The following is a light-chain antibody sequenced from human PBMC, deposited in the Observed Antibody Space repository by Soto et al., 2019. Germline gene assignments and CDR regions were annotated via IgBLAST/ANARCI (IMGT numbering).Light chain of an antibody. CDR1: SSNIAGNT. CDR3: ATWDDDLNAAV. CDR2: IND. J-gene: IGLJ7*01. V-gene: IGLV1-44*01. Sequence: QSALTQPPSLSVTPGQRVTISCSGSSSNIAGNTVHWYQHLPGTAPKLLIYINDQRPSGVPGRFSASTSGTSASLAISGLQSDDEADYYCATWDDDLNAAVFGGGTQLTVL.